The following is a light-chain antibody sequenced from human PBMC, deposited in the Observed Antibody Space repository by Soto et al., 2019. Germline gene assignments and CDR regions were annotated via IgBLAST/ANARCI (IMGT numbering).Light chain of an antibody. CDR3: HQDFNLPWT. CDR2: GTS. J-gene: IGKJ1*01. V-gene: IGKV3D-15*02. Sequence: EIVMKQSPATLSVYPGERAALSCKASQSVHNFLAWYQQKPGQAPRLLIYGTSTRATGIPVRFSGSGSGTDFTLTISSLQPEDFAVYFCHQDFNLPWTFGQGSKVDIK. CDR1: QSVHNF.